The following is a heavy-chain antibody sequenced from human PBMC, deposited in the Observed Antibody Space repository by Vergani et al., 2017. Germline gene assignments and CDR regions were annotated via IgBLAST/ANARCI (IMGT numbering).Heavy chain of an antibody. V-gene: IGHV3-9*01. Sequence: ELHLVEPGGDLVEPGRSLRSSCAAPGFIFDDYAMHWVRQVPGKGLEWVSGISWNSISEAYADSVKGRFAISRANAKNSLYLQMNSLRAEDTAVYYCARGGITMVRGSLDYWGQGTLVTVSS. J-gene: IGHJ4*02. CDR3: ARGGITMVRGSLDY. D-gene: IGHD3-10*01. CDR1: GFIFDDYA. CDR2: ISWNSISE.